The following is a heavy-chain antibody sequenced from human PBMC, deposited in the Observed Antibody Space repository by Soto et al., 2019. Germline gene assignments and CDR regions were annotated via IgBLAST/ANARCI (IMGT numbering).Heavy chain of an antibody. Sequence: EVQLVESGGGLVQPGGSLRLSCVASGFTFSDYWMHWVRQAPGTGLVWVSRIKFDGSITSHADSVKGRFTISRDNARNTVHLQMNSLRAEDTGVYYCARGLRNYYGVDVWGQGTTVTVSS. CDR2: IKFDGSIT. CDR1: GFTFSDYW. V-gene: IGHV3-74*01. CDR3: ARGLRNYYGVDV. D-gene: IGHD4-17*01. J-gene: IGHJ6*02.